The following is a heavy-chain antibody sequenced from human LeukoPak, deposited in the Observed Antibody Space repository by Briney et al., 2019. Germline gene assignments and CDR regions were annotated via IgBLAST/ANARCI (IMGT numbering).Heavy chain of an antibody. V-gene: IGHV3-48*03. CDR3: AGSLVAATSVL. CDR2: ISSSGSTI. J-gene: IGHJ4*02. CDR1: GFTFSSYE. D-gene: IGHD2-15*01. Sequence: GGSLRLSCAASGFTFSSYEMNWVRQAPGKGLEWVSYISSSGSTIYYADSVKGRFTMSRDNAKNSLYLQMNSLRAEDTAVYYCAGSLVAATSVLWGQGTLVTVSS.